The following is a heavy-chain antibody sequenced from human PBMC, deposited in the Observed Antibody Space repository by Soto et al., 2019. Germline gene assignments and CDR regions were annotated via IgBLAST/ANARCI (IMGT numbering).Heavy chain of an antibody. Sequence: GASVKVSCKASGYTFINYGISWVRQAPGQGLEWMGWISAYNGNTNYAQTFQGRVTMTTDTSTSTDYMDLRNLRSDDTAVYSCARDTLFEQQLITPLNYWGQGTQVTVSS. CDR2: ISAYNGNT. J-gene: IGHJ4*02. CDR1: GYTFINYG. CDR3: ARDTLFEQQLITPLNY. V-gene: IGHV1-18*01. D-gene: IGHD6-13*01.